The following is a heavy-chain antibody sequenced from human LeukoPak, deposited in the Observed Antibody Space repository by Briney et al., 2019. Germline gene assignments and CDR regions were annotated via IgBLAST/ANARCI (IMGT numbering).Heavy chain of an antibody. D-gene: IGHD5-12*01. CDR2: IKEDGSEK. CDR3: ARDMGWMAFDY. J-gene: IGHJ4*02. V-gene: IGHV3-7*01. Sequence: PEGSLRLSCAASGFTFNSYWMTWVRQAPGKGLEWVANIKEDGSEKYYVDSVKGRFTISRDNAKNSLYLQMNTLRAEDTAVYYCARDMGWMAFDYWGQGTLVTVSS. CDR1: GFTFNSYW.